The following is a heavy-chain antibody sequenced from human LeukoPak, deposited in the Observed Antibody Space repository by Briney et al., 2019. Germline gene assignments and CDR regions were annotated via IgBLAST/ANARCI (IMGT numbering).Heavy chain of an antibody. CDR2: IYHTGTT. D-gene: IGHD3-10*01. CDR3: ARVLAGSGNYDY. CDR1: GYSISSGYY. J-gene: IGHJ4*02. Sequence: SETLSLTCAVSGYSISSGYYWGWIRQPPGKGLEWIGSIYHTGTTHYNASLRTRVTISVDTSKNQFSLKLTSVTAADTAVYYCARVLAGSGNYDYWDQGTLVTVSS. V-gene: IGHV4-38-2*01.